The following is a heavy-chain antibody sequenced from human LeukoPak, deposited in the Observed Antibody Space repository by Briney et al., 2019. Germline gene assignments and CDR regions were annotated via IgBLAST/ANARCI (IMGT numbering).Heavy chain of an antibody. J-gene: IGHJ6*03. CDR3: AREMGGYDFWSGLYYYYYMDV. CDR1: GFTFSSYD. CDR2: INSNGGST. Sequence: GGSLRLSCAASGFTFSSYDMRWVRQAPGKGLESVSAINSNGGSTYYAKSVKGRFTISRDNSKNTLYLQMGSLRAEDMAVYYCAREMGGYDFWSGLYYYYYMDVWGKGTTVTVSS. D-gene: IGHD3-3*01. V-gene: IGHV3-64*01.